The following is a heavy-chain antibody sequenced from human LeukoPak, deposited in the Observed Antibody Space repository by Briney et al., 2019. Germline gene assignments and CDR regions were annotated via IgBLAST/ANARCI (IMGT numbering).Heavy chain of an antibody. D-gene: IGHD4-23*01. V-gene: IGHV7-4-1*02. CDR2: INTNTGNP. CDR1: GYTFTSYA. CDR3: ARWGYDYGGNSMYYFDY. J-gene: IGHJ4*02. Sequence: ASVKVSCKASGYTFTSYAMNWVRQAPGQGLEWMGWINTNTGNPTYAQGFTGRFVFSLDTSVSTAYLQISSLKAEDTAMYYCARWGYDYGGNSMYYFDYWGQGTLVTVSS.